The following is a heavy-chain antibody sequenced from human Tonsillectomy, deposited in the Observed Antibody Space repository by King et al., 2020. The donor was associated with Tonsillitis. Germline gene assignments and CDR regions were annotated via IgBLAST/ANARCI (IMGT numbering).Heavy chain of an antibody. CDR2: IYPGDSNT. CDR3: ARGRGSSAYFPRGPDY. J-gene: IGHJ4*02. CDR1: GYNFTNYW. D-gene: IGHD3-22*01. Sequence: VQLVESGVEVKKPGESLKISCKGSGYNFTNYWIGWVRQMPGKGLEWMGVIYPGDSNTKYSPSFEGEVTISTVKSITTAYLQWSSLKASDTAFYYCARGRGSSAYFPRGPDYWGQGTLVTVSS. V-gene: IGHV5-51*01.